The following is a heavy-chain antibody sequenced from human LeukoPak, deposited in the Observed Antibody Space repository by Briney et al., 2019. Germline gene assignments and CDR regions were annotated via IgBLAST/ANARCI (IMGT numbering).Heavy chain of an antibody. J-gene: IGHJ4*02. CDR2: ITDSGDNT. CDR1: AFAFSNYA. D-gene: IGHD6-13*01. V-gene: IGHV3-23*01. CDR3: ARRSAAKSGFDY. Sequence: GGSLRLSCAASAFAFSNYAMSWVRQAPGKGLEWISGITDSGDNTYYADSVRGRFTVSRDNAKSTLYLQMNSLRVEDTAVYYCARRSAAKSGFDYWAREPWSASPQ.